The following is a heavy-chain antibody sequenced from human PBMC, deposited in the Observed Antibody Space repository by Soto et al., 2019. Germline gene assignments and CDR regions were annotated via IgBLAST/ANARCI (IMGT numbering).Heavy chain of an antibody. CDR2: IYYNGET. CDR3: ARHGSY. V-gene: IGHV4-39*01. J-gene: IGHJ4*02. Sequence: SETLSLTCTVSGVSIRASSYYWGWIRQPPGKGLEWIGTIYYNGETFYHPSLKSRITMSIHTSKNQFSLNMTSVTAADTAVYYCARHGSYWGQGTLVTVSS. CDR1: GVSIRASSYY.